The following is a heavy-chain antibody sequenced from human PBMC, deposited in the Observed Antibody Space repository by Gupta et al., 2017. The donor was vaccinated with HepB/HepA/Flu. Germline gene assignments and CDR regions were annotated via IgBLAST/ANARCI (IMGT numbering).Heavy chain of an antibody. CDR2: INSDGSS. Sequence: EVKLVESGGGLFQPGGSLRLSCAASGITFSSYWMHWVRQAPGKGLEWVSRINSDGSSNDADSVKGRFTISRDNAKNMLYLQMNSLRAEDTAVYYCARVVGATDLDYWGQGTLVTVSS. CDR1: GITFSSYW. CDR3: ARVVGATDLDY. D-gene: IGHD1-26*01. J-gene: IGHJ4*02. V-gene: IGHV3-74*01.